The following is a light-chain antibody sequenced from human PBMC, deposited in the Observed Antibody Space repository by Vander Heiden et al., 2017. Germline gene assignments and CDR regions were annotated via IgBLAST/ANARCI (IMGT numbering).Light chain of an antibody. CDR1: SGSVSTSNY. CDR3: VLYLVGDIWV. Sequence: QTVVTQEPSFSVSPRGTVTLTCGLSSGSVSTSNYPSWYQQTPGQAPRMLIHNTNSRSSGVPDRFSGSILGNKAALTITGAQAHDESDYYCVLYLVGDIWVFGGGTKLTVL. V-gene: IGLV8-61*01. CDR2: NTN. J-gene: IGLJ3*02.